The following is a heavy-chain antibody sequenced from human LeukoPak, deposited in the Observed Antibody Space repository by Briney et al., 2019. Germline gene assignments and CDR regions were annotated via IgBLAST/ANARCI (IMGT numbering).Heavy chain of an antibody. V-gene: IGHV3-13*01. CDR1: GFTFSSYD. CDR2: IGTAGDT. CDR3: ARGHCSGGSCYYFDY. D-gene: IGHD2-15*01. Sequence: GGSLRLSCAAPGFTFSSYDVHWVRQATGKGLEWVSAIGTAGDTYYPGSVKGRFTISRENAKNSLYLQMNSLRAGDTAVYYCARGHCSGGSCYYFDYWGQGTLVTVSS. J-gene: IGHJ4*02.